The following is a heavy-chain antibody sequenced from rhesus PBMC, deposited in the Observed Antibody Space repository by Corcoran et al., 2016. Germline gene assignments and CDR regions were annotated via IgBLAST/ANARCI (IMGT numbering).Heavy chain of an antibody. Sequence: QVQLQESDPGLVKPSETLSLTCAVYVGSISDYYYWSWIRQPPGKGLEWIGQIDGGIGSTHDNPSLKSRVTVSKDTSKNQFSRKLSSVTAADTAVYYCARRDWGDFYWGQGVLVTVSS. J-gene: IGHJ4*01. CDR2: IDGGIGST. D-gene: IGHD3-34*01. V-gene: IGHV4-143*01. CDR3: ARRDWGDFY. CDR1: VGSISDYYY.